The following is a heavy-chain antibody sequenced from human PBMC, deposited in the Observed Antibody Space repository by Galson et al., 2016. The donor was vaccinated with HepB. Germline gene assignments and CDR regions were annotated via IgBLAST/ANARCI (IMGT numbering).Heavy chain of an antibody. D-gene: IGHD4-17*01. CDR1: GFSLNSSGEG. V-gene: IGHV2-5*02. CDR3: AHSAGRLYGDFPDY. J-gene: IGHJ4*02. Sequence: PALVKPTQTLTLTCTFSGFSLNSSGEGVAWIRQSPGEALEWLALIYWDDDRRYSPSLKSRLTITKDASKNQVVLRMTNMDSVDTATYYCAHSAGRLYGDFPDYWGQGTLVTVSS. CDR2: IYWDDDR.